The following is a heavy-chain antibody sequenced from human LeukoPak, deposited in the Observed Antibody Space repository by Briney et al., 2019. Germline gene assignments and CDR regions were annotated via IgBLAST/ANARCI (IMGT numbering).Heavy chain of an antibody. V-gene: IGHV3-74*01. CDR1: GFTFSSYW. CDR2: INSDGSST. Sequence: PGGSLRLSCAASGFTFSSYWMHWVRQAPGKGLVWASRINSDGSSTSYADSVKGRFTISRDNAKNTLYLQMNSLRAEDTAVYYCARVGPDILTGYNDYWGQGTLVTVSS. D-gene: IGHD3-9*01. J-gene: IGHJ4*02. CDR3: ARVGPDILTGYNDY.